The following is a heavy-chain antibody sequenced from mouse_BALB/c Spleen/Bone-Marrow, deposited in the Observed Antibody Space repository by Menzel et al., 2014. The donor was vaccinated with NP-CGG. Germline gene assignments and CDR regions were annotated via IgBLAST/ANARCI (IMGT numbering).Heavy chain of an antibody. CDR1: GFTFSSFG. J-gene: IGHJ2*01. CDR3: TRGGNWEDFDY. V-gene: IGHV5-17*02. CDR2: ISSGSRTI. Sequence: DVLLVESGGGLVQPGVSRKLSCAASGFTFSSFGMHWVRQAPEKGLEWVAYISSGSRTIYYADTVKGRFTISRDNPKNTLFLQMTGLRSEDTAKYYCTRGGNWEDFDYWGQGTTLTVSS. D-gene: IGHD4-1*01.